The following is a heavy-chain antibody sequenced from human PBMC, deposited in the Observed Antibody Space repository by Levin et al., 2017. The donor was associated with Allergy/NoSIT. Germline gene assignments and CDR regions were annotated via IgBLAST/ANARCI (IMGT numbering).Heavy chain of an antibody. D-gene: IGHD3-10*01. CDR2: IYSGGST. CDR3: ARDQGAWAGVDY. CDR1: GFTVSSNY. V-gene: IGHV3-53*01. J-gene: IGHJ4*02. Sequence: GGSLRLSCAASGFTVSSNYMSWVRQAPGKGLEWVSVIYSGGSTYYADSVKGRFTISRDNSKNTLYLQMNSLRAEDTAVYYCARDQGAWAGVDYWGQGTLVTVSS.